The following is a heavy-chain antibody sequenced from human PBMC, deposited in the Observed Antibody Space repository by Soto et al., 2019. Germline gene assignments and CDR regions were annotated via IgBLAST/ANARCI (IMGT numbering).Heavy chain of an antibody. CDR2: INHSGSA. V-gene: IGHV4-34*01. Sequence: TSETLSLTCTVSGGSLSSYYWSWIRQHPGKGLQWIGQINHSGSASYNPSLKSRVTISVHTSNSQFSLELSSVIAADTAVYYCARGLITGSHYSGGWYYFDSWGQGTQVTVSS. CDR3: ARGLITGSHYSGGWYYFDS. CDR1: GGSLSSYY. J-gene: IGHJ4*02. D-gene: IGHD6-19*01.